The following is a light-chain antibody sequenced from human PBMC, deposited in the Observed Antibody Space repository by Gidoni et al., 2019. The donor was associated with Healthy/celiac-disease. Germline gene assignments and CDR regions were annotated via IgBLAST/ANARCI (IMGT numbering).Light chain of an antibody. Sequence: SVLTQPPSASGTPGQSVTISCSGSSSNIGSNYVYWYQQLPGTAPKLLIYRNNQRPSGVPDRFSGSKSGTSASLAISGLRSEDEADYYCAAWDDSLSGHWVFGGGTKLTVL. V-gene: IGLV1-47*01. J-gene: IGLJ3*02. CDR3: AAWDDSLSGHWV. CDR2: RNN. CDR1: SSNIGSNY.